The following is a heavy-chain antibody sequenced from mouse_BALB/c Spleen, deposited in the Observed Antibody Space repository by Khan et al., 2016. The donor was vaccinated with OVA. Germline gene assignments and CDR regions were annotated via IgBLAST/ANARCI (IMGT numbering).Heavy chain of an antibody. CDR1: GYTFTNYG. Sequence: QIHLVQSGPELRKPGETVKISCRASGYTFTNYGMNWVKQSPGKALKWMGWINTYTGEPTYADDFKGRFAFSLETSASTAYLQINNLKNEDTATYFCARPPYFSYTLDYWGQGTSVTVSS. V-gene: IGHV9-3-1*01. CDR2: INTYTGEP. D-gene: IGHD2-10*01. CDR3: ARPPYFSYTLDY. J-gene: IGHJ4*01.